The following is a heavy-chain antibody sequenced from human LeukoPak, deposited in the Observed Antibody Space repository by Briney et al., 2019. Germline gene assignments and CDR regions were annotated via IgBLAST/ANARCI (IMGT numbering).Heavy chain of an antibody. V-gene: IGHV4-39*01. D-gene: IGHD3-9*01. CDR3: AVDNYDILTGSTGFDY. CDR1: GGSISSSSYY. CDR2: IYYSGST. J-gene: IGHJ4*02. Sequence: PSETLSLTCTVSGGSISSSSYYRGWIRQPPGKGLEWIGSIYYSGSTYYNPSLKSRVTISVDTSKNQFSLKLSSVTAADTAVYYCAVDNYDILTGSTGFDYWGQGTLVTVSS.